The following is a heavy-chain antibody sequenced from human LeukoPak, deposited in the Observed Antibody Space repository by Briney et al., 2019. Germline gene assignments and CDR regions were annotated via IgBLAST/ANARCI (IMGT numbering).Heavy chain of an antibody. CDR1: GHTFTSYY. Sequence: ASVKVSCKASGHTFTSYYMHWVRQAPGQGLEWMGIINPSGGSTSYAQKFQGRVTMTRDTSTSTAYMELGSLRSEDTAVYYCARGPIVVVPAALVKNWFDPWGQGTLVTVSS. CDR3: ARGPIVVVPAALVKNWFDP. J-gene: IGHJ5*02. CDR2: INPSGGST. V-gene: IGHV1-46*01. D-gene: IGHD2-2*01.